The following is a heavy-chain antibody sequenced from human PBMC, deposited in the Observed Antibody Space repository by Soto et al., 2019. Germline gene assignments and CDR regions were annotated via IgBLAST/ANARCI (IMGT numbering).Heavy chain of an antibody. J-gene: IGHJ6*02. V-gene: IGHV1-69*02. D-gene: IGHD3-16*01. CDR1: GGTFSSYT. CDR2: IIPILGIA. CDR3: ASDALGDGMDV. Sequence: QVQLVQSGAEVKKPGSSVKVSCKASGGTFSSYTISWVRQAPGQGLEWMGRIIPILGIANYAQKFQGRVTITADKPTSTAYMELSSLRSEDTAVYYCASDALGDGMDVWGQGTTVTVSS.